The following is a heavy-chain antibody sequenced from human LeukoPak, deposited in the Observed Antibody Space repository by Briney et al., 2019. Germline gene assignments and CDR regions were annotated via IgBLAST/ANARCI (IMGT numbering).Heavy chain of an antibody. D-gene: IGHD6-13*01. J-gene: IGHJ4*02. V-gene: IGHV3-66*01. Sequence: PGGSLRLSCAASGFTFSDHFMNWVRQAPGKGLEWVSIIYSSDNTYYADSVKGRFTISRDNSKSTLYLQVNSLRAEDTAVYYCARIKRENIAAAGTVDYWGQGTLVTVSS. CDR1: GFTFSDHF. CDR2: IYSSDNT. CDR3: ARIKRENIAAAGTVDY.